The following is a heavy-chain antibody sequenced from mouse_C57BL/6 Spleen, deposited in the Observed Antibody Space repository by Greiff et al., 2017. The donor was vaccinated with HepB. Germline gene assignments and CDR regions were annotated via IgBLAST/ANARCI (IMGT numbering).Heavy chain of an antibody. V-gene: IGHV5-6*01. CDR1: GFTFSSYG. J-gene: IGHJ3*01. D-gene: IGHD2-4*01. Sequence: EVKLVESGGDLVKPGGSLKLSCAASGFTFSSYGMSWVRQTPDKRLDWVATISSGGSYTYYPDSVKGRFTISRDNAKKTLYLQMSSLKSEDTAMYFCAGFYDYDESAWFSYWGHAPLVSVSA. CDR2: ISSGGSYT. CDR3: AGFYDYDESAWFSY.